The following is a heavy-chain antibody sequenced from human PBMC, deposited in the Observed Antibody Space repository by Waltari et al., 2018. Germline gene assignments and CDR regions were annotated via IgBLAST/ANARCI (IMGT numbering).Heavy chain of an antibody. CDR2: TNAYNGLT. D-gene: IGHD3-22*01. Sequence: QVQLVQSGGEVKTPGASGKVSCKASGYTFANYGISWGRQAPGQGLEWLGWTNAYNGLTKYAQTVQDRATMTTDASASTAYMELRSLRSDDTAMYYCARTYYYDSRDFDYWGQGSLVTVSS. CDR1: GYTFANYG. CDR3: ARTYYYDSRDFDY. V-gene: IGHV1-18*04. J-gene: IGHJ4*02.